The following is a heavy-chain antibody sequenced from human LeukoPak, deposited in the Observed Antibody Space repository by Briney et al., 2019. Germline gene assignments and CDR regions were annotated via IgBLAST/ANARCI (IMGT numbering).Heavy chain of an antibody. Sequence: SETLSLTCTVSGGSISSRSYYWGWIRQPPGKGLEWIGSIYYSGSTYYNPSLKSRVTISVDTSKNQFSLKLSSVTAADTAVYYCARSPRGYSGYESRYYFDYWGQGTLVTVSS. V-gene: IGHV4-39*01. J-gene: IGHJ4*02. CDR1: GGSISSRSYY. CDR3: ARSPRGYSGYESRYYFDY. D-gene: IGHD5-12*01. CDR2: IYYSGST.